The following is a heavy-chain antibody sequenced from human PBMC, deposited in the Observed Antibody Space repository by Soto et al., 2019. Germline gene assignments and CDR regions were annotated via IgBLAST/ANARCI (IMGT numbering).Heavy chain of an antibody. Sequence: QVQLVQSGAEVKKPGSSVKVSCKASGGTFSSYAISWVRQAPGQGLEWMGGIIPIFGTANYAQKFQGRVTITADESTSTANMELSSLRSEDTAVYYCARDKMYYYYYGMDVWGQGTTVTVSS. J-gene: IGHJ6*02. CDR2: IIPIFGTA. CDR1: GGTFSSYA. CDR3: ARDKMYYYYYGMDV. V-gene: IGHV1-69*01.